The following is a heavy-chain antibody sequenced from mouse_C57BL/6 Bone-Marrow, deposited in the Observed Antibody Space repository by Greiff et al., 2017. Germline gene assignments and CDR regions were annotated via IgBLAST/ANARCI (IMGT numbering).Heavy chain of an antibody. D-gene: IGHD2-12*01. V-gene: IGHV1-69*01. CDR2: IDPSDSYT. J-gene: IGHJ4*01. CDR1: GYTFTSYW. CDR3: ARNYYSAMDY. Sequence: QVQLQQPGAELVMPGASVKLSCKASGYTFTSYWMHWVKQRPGQGLEWIGEIDPSDSYTNYNQKFKGKSTLTVDKSSSTAYMQLSSLTSEYSAVYYCARNYYSAMDYWGQGTSVTVSS.